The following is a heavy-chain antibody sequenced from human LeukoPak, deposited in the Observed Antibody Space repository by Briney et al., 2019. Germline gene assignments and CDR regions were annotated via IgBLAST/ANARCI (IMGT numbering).Heavy chain of an antibody. CDR1: GFTFSSYA. CDR3: APLWFGELLPDFDY. D-gene: IGHD3-10*01. CDR2: ISGSGGST. J-gene: IGHJ4*02. V-gene: IGHV3-23*01. Sequence: GGSLRLSCAASGFTFSSYAMSWVRQAPGKGLEWVSAISGSGGSTYYADSVKGRFTISRDNSKNTLYLQMNSLRAEDTAVYYCAPLWFGELLPDFDYWGQGTLVTVSS.